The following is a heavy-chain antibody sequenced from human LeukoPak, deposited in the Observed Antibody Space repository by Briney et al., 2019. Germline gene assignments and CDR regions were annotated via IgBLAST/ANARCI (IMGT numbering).Heavy chain of an antibody. CDR3: TREYAQGGFDY. D-gene: IGHD2-2*01. J-gene: IGHJ4*02. Sequence: PGGSLILSCTASGFTFGDYAMSWVRPAPGKGLEWVGFIRSKAYGGTTEYAASVKGRFTISRDDSKSIAYLQMNSLKTEDTAVYYRTREYAQGGFDYWGQGTLVTVSS. V-gene: IGHV3-49*04. CDR1: GFTFGDYA. CDR2: IRSKAYGGTT.